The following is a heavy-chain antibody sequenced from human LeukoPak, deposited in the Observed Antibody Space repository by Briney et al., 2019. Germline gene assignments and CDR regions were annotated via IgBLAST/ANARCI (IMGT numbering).Heavy chain of an antibody. CDR1: GGSISSGSYY. V-gene: IGHV4-61*02. J-gene: IGHJ4*02. CDR3: ARTYQGYYASSGYYFDY. CDR2: IYTSGST. D-gene: IGHD3-22*01. Sequence: SQTLSLTXTVSGGSISSGSYYWSWLRQPAGKGLEWIGRIYTSGSTNYNPSLKSRVTISVDTSKNQFSLKLSSVTAEDTAVYYCARTYQGYYASSGYYFDYWGQGTLVTVSS.